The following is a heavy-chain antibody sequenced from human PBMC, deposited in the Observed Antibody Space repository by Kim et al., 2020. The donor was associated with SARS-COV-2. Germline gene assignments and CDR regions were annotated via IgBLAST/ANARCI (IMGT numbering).Heavy chain of an antibody. CDR3: AKNSGYDYAFDS. CDR1: GFRFNDYA. CDR2: ISWNSGTI. Sequence: GGSLRLSCAASGFRFNDYAMHWVRQAPGKGLEWVSGISWNSGTIDYADSVKGRFTISRDNAQNSLFLQMNSLRTNDTAFYYCAKNSGYDYAFDSWCQGTLVTVSS. D-gene: IGHD5-12*01. J-gene: IGHJ4*02. V-gene: IGHV3-9*01.